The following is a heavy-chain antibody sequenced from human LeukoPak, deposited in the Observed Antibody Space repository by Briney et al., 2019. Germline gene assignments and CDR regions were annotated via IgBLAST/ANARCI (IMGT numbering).Heavy chain of an antibody. D-gene: IGHD3-10*01. CDR1: GYSISRGYY. J-gene: IGHJ4*02. CDR3: PRAGWIITSGIDY. Sequence: PSETLSLTCGVSGYSISRGYYWAWIRQPPGKGLEWIGTIYHTGSTYYTPSLGSRVTISVDTSKNEFSLNLNSVTAADTPGYYCPRAGWIITSGIDYWGQGALVTVSS. CDR2: IYHTGST. V-gene: IGHV4-38-2*01.